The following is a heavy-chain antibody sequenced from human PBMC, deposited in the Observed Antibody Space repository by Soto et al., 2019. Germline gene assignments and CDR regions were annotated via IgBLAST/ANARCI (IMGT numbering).Heavy chain of an antibody. CDR3: ARGTGELDH. CDR2: TSSSGSNI. J-gene: IGHJ4*02. D-gene: IGHD1-26*01. CDR1: GFTVSDYY. Sequence: QVQLVESGGGLVKPGGSLRLSCAASGFTVSDYYMSWIRQAPGKGREWVSFTSSSGSNIYYTGSVKGRFTISRDNAKTSLYLHMNSLRAEDTAMYYCARGTGELDHWGQGTLVTVSS. V-gene: IGHV3-11*01.